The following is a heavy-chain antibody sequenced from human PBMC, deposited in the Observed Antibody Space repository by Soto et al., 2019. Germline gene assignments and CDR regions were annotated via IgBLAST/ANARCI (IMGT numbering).Heavy chain of an antibody. CDR2: MNDFGRT. D-gene: IGHD3-3*01. CDR3: ARSFWRDGVRCNWFGP. J-gene: IGHJ5*02. CDR1: GASSSSYY. V-gene: IGHV4-59*01. Sequence: QVQLQESGPGLVKSSETLSLTCTVSGASSSSYYWSWIRQPPGKGLEWIGYMNDFGRTLYNPFLKSRVTISLGTPKNQFPLKPSFVIASGTAVYYSARSFWRDGVRCNWFGPWGQGTLVTVSS.